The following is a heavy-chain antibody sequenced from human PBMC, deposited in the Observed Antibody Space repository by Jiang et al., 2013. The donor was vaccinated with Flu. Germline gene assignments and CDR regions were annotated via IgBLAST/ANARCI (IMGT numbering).Heavy chain of an antibody. V-gene: IGHV3-30-3*01. CDR3: ARGNSINFYYYGMDV. CDR2: ISYDGSNK. CDR1: GFTFSYYA. Sequence: RSLGLSCAASGFTFSYYAMHWVRQAPGKGLEWVAVISYDGSNKYYADSVKGRFTISRDNSKNTLYLQMNSLRAEDTAVYYCARGNSINFYYYGMDVWGQGTTVTVSS. J-gene: IGHJ6*02. D-gene: IGHD2/OR15-2a*01.